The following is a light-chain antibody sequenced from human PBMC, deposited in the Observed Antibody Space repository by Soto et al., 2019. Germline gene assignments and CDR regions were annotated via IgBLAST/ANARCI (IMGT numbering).Light chain of an antibody. CDR2: AAS. J-gene: IGKJ1*01. CDR1: QGISNY. CDR3: QKYDSAPWT. Sequence: DIQMTQSPSSLSASVRDRVTITCRASQGISNYLAWYQQKPGKVPKLLIYAASTLQSGGPSRFSGSGSGTAFTLTISSLQPEDVATYYCQKYDSAPWTFGQGTKVEIK. V-gene: IGKV1-27*01.